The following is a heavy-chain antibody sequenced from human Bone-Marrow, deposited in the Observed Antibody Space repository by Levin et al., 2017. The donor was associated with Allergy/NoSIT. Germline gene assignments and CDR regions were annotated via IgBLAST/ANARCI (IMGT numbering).Heavy chain of an antibody. J-gene: IGHJ4*02. CDR2: ISYDGSDK. V-gene: IGHV3-30*18. CDR1: GFTFSSYG. D-gene: IGHD6-13*01. CDR3: AKMYSTTWHGTKDY. Sequence: GESLKISCAASGFTFSSYGMHWVRQAPGKGLEWVALISYDGSDKYYADSVKGRFTISRDNSKNTLYLQMNSLRPEDTAAYYCAKMYSTTWHGTKDYWGQGTLVTVSS.